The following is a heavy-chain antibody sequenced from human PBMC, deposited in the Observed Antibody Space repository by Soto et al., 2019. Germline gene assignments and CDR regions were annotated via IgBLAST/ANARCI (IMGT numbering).Heavy chain of an antibody. CDR1: GGTFSSYA. V-gene: IGHV1-69*01. J-gene: IGHJ3*02. Sequence: QVQLVQSGAEVKKPGSSVKVSCKASGGTFSSYAISWVRQAPGQGLEWMGGIIPIFGTANYAQKFQGRVTITADESTSTAYMELSSLRSEDTAVYYCARDWGIGSSRWYYNSYAFDIWGQGKMVTVSS. D-gene: IGHD6-13*01. CDR3: ARDWGIGSSRWYYNSYAFDI. CDR2: IIPIFGTA.